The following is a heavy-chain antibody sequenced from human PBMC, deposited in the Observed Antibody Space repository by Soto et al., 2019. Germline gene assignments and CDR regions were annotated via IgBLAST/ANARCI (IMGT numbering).Heavy chain of an antibody. V-gene: IGHV1-69*13. Sequence: SVKVSCKASGGTFSSYAISWVRQAPGQGLEWMGGIIPIFGTANYAQKFQGRVTITADESTSTAYMELSSLRSEDTAVYYCAGGPRRPFGAWLDSSSGDYYYGMDVWGQGTTVTVSS. CDR2: IIPIFGTA. D-gene: IGHD3-3*01. J-gene: IGHJ6*02. CDR1: GGTFSSYA. CDR3: AGGPRRPFGAWLDSSSGDYYYGMDV.